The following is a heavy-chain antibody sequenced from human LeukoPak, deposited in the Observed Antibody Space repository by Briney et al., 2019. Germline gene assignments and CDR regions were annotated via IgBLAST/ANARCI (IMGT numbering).Heavy chain of an antibody. Sequence: GGSLRLSCAASGFIFSSYWMSWVRQAPGKGLEWVANINQAGSEEYYVDSVKGRFTISRDNAKNSLFLQMNSLRAEDTAVYFCARVVVGVTNRFDPWGQGTLVIVSS. CDR1: GFIFSSYW. CDR2: INQAGSEE. D-gene: IGHD2-15*01. J-gene: IGHJ5*02. V-gene: IGHV3-7*05. CDR3: ARVVVGVTNRFDP.